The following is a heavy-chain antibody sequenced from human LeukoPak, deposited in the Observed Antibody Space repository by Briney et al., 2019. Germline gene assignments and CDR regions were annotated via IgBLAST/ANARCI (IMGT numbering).Heavy chain of an antibody. D-gene: IGHD3-10*01. Sequence: APVKVSCKASGYTFTGYYMHWVRQAPGQGLEWMGRINPNSGGTNYAQKFQGRVTMTRDTSISTAYMELSRLRSDDTAVYYCARVPEWFGELLEHFDYWGQGTLVTVSS. V-gene: IGHV1-2*06. J-gene: IGHJ4*02. CDR3: ARVPEWFGELLEHFDY. CDR2: INPNSGGT. CDR1: GYTFTGYY.